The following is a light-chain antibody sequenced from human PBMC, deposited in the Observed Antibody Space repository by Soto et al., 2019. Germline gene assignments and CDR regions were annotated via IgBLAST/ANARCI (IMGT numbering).Light chain of an antibody. CDR1: HTVYSC. Sequence: DVQMTQSPSSLSASVGDRVTITFGAIHTVYSCLHWHEPRTEKAHYLRTYAAYSLPSGVPSRFSARRSGTDFTITIRSLQPENFATYYGQQSYSTPPTFGGGIKV. CDR2: AAY. J-gene: IGKJ4*01. CDR3: QQSYSTPPT. V-gene: IGKV1-39*01.